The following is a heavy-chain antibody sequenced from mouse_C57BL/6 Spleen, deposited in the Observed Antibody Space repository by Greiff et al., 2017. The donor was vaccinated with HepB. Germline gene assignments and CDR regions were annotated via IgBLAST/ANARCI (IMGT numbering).Heavy chain of an antibody. D-gene: IGHD2-4*01. CDR1: GYAFSSSW. Sequence: VQLQQSGPELVKPGASVKISCKASGYAFSSSWMNWVKQRPGKGLEWIGRIYPGDGDTNYNGKFKGKATLTADKSSSTAYMQLSSLTSEDSAVYFCARRDDYDEESWGQGTSVTVSS. CDR2: IYPGDGDT. J-gene: IGHJ4*01. CDR3: ARRDDYDEES. V-gene: IGHV1-82*01.